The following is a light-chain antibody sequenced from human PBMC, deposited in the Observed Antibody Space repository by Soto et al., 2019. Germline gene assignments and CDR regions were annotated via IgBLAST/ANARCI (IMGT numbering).Light chain of an antibody. V-gene: IGKV1-13*02. CDR2: DAS. J-gene: IGKJ4*01. CDR3: QQFNSYPL. Sequence: AIQLTQSPSSLSASVGDRVTITCRASQGISSALAWYQQKPGKAPKLLIYDASSLESGVPSRFSGSGSGTDFTLTISRLRPEDVATYYCQQFNSYPLFGGGTKVEIK. CDR1: QGISSA.